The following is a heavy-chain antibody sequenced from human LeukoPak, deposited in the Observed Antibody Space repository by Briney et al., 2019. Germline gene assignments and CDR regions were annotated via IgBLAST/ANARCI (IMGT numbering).Heavy chain of an antibody. V-gene: IGHV3-30*02. CDR3: AKDLRRYCSSTSCYYFDY. D-gene: IGHD2-2*01. CDR1: GFTFSSYC. Sequence: SCKASGFTFSSYCMHWVRQAPGKGLEWVAFIRYDGSNKYYADSVKGRFTISRDNSKNTLYLQMNSLRAEDTAVYYCAKDLRRYCSSTSCYYFDYWGQGTLVTVSS. J-gene: IGHJ4*02. CDR2: IRYDGSNK.